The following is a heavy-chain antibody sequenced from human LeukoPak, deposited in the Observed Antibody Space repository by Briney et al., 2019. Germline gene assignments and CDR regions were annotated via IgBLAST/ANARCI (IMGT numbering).Heavy chain of an antibody. CDR2: INTDGRST. CDR3: ARDRGYCSGGSCYDYYYGMDV. J-gene: IGHJ6*02. V-gene: IGHV3-74*01. Sequence: GGSLRLSCAASGFTFSSNWMQWVRQAPGKGLVWVSRINTDGRSTRYAVSVSGRFTISRDNAKNTLYLQMNSLRAEDTAVYYCARDRGYCSGGSCYDYYYGMDVWGQGTTVTVSS. CDR1: GFTFSSNW. D-gene: IGHD2-15*01.